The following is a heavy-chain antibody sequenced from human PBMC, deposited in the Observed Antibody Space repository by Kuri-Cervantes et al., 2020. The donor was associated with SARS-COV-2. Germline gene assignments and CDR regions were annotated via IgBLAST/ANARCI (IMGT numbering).Heavy chain of an antibody. J-gene: IGHJ4*02. CDR1: GGSLSYYY. CDR2: INHSGST. CDR3: ARGGMVRFLYY. V-gene: IGHV4-34*01. D-gene: IGHD3-3*01. Sequence: SETLSLTCEVYGGSLSYYYWSWVRQPPGKGLEWIGEINHSGSTNYNPSLKSRVTISVDTSKNQFSLKLSSVTAADTAVYYCARGGMVRFLYYWGQGTLVTVSS.